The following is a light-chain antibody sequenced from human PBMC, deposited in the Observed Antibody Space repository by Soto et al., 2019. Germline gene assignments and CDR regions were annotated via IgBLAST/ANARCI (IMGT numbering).Light chain of an antibody. J-gene: IGKJ1*01. CDR1: QSISSY. CDR3: QQSYSTPPT. CDR2: AAS. V-gene: IGKV1-39*01. Sequence: IQMTQSPSSLSASVGDRVTITCRASQSISSYLNWYQQKPGKAPKILIYAASSLQSGVPSRFSGSGSGTDFTLTISSLQPEDFATYYCQQSYSTPPTFGQGNKVDIK.